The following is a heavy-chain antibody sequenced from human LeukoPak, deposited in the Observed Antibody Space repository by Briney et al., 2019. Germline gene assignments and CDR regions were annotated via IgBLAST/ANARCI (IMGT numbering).Heavy chain of an antibody. D-gene: IGHD3-22*01. Sequence: PGGSLRLSCAASGFNLRGYGMHWVRQAPGKGLEWVTFIHYDGRNQYYADSVKGRFTIYRDNSKNTLYLQMNSLRPEDTAVYYCAKAAYDSSGSWYYFDYWGQGTLVTVSS. CDR1: GFNLRGYG. V-gene: IGHV3-30*02. CDR2: IHYDGRNQ. J-gene: IGHJ4*02. CDR3: AKAAYDSSGSWYYFDY.